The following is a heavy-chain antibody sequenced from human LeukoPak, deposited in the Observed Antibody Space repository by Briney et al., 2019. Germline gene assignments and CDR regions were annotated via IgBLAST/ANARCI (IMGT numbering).Heavy chain of an antibody. Sequence: SETLSLTCAVYGGSFTIYSWTWIRQSPGKGLEWIGEINHSGNTNYNPSLKSRVTISVDTSKNQFSLQVTSVTAADTAVYYCAREFLDLKAAAGMSWFDPWGQGTLVTVSS. J-gene: IGHJ5*02. CDR1: GGSFTIYS. CDR3: AREFLDLKAAAGMSWFDP. CDR2: INHSGNT. V-gene: IGHV4-34*01. D-gene: IGHD6-13*01.